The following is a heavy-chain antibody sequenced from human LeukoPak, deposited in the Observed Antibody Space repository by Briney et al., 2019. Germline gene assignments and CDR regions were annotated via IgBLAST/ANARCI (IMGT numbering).Heavy chain of an antibody. J-gene: IGHJ6*03. Sequence: ASVKVSCKASGGTFSSYATSWVRQAPGQGLEWMGGIIPIFGTANYAQKFQGRVTITADESTSTAYIELSSLRSEDTAVYYCARVSCSSTSCSREWVYDYMDVWGKGTTVTVSS. CDR1: GGTFSSYA. V-gene: IGHV1-69*13. CDR2: IIPIFGTA. CDR3: ARVSCSSTSCSREWVYDYMDV. D-gene: IGHD2-2*01.